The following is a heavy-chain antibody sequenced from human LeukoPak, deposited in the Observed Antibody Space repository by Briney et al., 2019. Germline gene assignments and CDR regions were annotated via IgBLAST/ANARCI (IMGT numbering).Heavy chain of an antibody. CDR1: GGSFSGYY. J-gene: IGHJ4*02. V-gene: IGHV4-34*01. CDR3: ARPVSGFSGWYYNY. Sequence: SETLSLTCAVYGGSFSGYYWSGIRQPPGKGLEWIGEINHSGNTNYNPSLKSRVTISVDTSKNQFSLKLSSVTAADTAVYYCARPVSGFSGWYYNYWGQGTLVTVSS. CDR2: INHSGNT. D-gene: IGHD6-19*01.